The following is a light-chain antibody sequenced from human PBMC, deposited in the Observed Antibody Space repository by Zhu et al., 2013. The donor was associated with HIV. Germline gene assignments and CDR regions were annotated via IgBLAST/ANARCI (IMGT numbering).Light chain of an antibody. Sequence: IVLTQSPATLSVSPGEKVTLSCRASQSVRNNYLAWYQQKAGRAPRLVIYGASSRVTGIPDRFSGRGSGTDFTLSISRLEPEDFAVYYCQQYGTSPLTFGGGTTVEIK. CDR2: GAS. CDR1: QSVRNNY. J-gene: IGKJ4*01. CDR3: QQYGTSPLT. V-gene: IGKV3-20*01.